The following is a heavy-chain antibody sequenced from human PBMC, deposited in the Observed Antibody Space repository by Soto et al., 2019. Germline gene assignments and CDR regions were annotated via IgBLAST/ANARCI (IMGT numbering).Heavy chain of an antibody. D-gene: IGHD3-22*01. Sequence: GASVKVSCKASGGTFSSYAISWVRQAPGQGLEWMGGIIPIFGTANYAQKFQGRVTITADESTSTAYMELSSLRSEDTAVYYCARARRYYDSSGYYPKYYYYGMDVWGQGTTVTVSS. CDR2: IIPIFGTA. CDR3: ARARRYYDSSGYYPKYYYYGMDV. J-gene: IGHJ6*02. V-gene: IGHV1-69*13. CDR1: GGTFSSYA.